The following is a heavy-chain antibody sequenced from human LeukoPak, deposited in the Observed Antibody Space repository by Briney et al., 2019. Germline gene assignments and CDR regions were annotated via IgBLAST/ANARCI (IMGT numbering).Heavy chain of an antibody. V-gene: IGHV3-11*06. CDR3: ARGEAVAGPWNTFEI. D-gene: IGHD6-19*01. Sequence: GGSLRLSCAASGFTFSDYYMSWIRQAPGKGLEWVSYISSNSSYTNYADSVKDRFTISRDNAKNSLYLQMNRLSAEDTAVYYCARGEAVAGPWNTFEISGQGTMVSVSS. CDR1: GFTFSDYY. J-gene: IGHJ3*02. CDR2: ISSNSSYT.